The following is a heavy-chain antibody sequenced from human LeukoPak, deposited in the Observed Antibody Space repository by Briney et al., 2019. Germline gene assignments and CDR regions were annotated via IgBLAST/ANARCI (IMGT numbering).Heavy chain of an antibody. Sequence: ASVKVSCKASGYTFTSYYMHWVRQAPGQWLEWMGIINPSGGSTSYAEKFQGRVTMTRDMSTSTVHMELSSLRSEDTAVYYCAREPGIAGRYYFDYWGQGTLVTVSS. CDR2: INPSGGST. V-gene: IGHV1-46*01. J-gene: IGHJ4*02. CDR1: GYTFTSYY. CDR3: AREPGIAGRYYFDY. D-gene: IGHD6-13*01.